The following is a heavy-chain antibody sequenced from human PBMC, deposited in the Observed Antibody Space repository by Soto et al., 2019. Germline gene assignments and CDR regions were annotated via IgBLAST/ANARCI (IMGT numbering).Heavy chain of an antibody. CDR1: GYMFTSYY. J-gene: IGHJ4*02. Sequence: RASVKVSCKASGYMFTSYYIHWVRQAPGQGLEWMGRVNPTGGGTRYTQKFQGRVTMTRDTSTSTVHMELTSLRYEDTAVYYCARDGWLGYYYDSSGYPAYWGQGTTVTVSS. CDR3: ARDGWLGYYYDSSGYPAY. D-gene: IGHD3-22*01. CDR2: VNPTGGGT. V-gene: IGHV1-46*01.